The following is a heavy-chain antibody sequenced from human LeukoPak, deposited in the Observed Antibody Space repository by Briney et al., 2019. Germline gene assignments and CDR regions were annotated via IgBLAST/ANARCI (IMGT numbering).Heavy chain of an antibody. CDR1: GGSFSGYY. Sequence: SETLSLTCAVYGGSFSGYYWSWIRQPPGKGLEWIGEINHSGSTNYNPSLKSRVTISVDTSKNQFSLNLNSVTAADTAVYSCARGGAYCSAGSWFPDYMDYWGRGTLVTVSS. V-gene: IGHV4-34*01. CDR3: ARGGAYCSAGSWFPDYMDY. CDR2: INHSGST. D-gene: IGHD2-15*01. J-gene: IGHJ4*02.